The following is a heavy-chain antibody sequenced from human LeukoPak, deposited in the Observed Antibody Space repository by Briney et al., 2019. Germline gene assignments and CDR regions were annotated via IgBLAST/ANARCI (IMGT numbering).Heavy chain of an antibody. D-gene: IGHD6-13*01. V-gene: IGHV3-74*01. CDR2: VSTDGSST. CDR3: ARDRGIAAAGIPPPDY. CDR1: GFTFSTYW. J-gene: IGHJ4*02. Sequence: GGSLRLSCAASGFTFSTYWMHWVRQVPGKGPVWVSRVSTDGSSTGYADSVKGRFTISRDNAKNTIYLQMNSLRAEDTAVYYCARDRGIAAAGIPPPDYWGQGTLVTVSS.